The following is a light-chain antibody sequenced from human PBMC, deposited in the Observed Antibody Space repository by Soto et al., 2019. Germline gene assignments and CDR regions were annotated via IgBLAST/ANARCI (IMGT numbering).Light chain of an antibody. J-gene: IGKJ4*01. CDR3: QQHGSSLALT. CDR2: GAS. Sequence: PGERATLSCMASQRITSTFLAWYQQKPGQAPRLLIYGASSRATGIPDRFTGSGSGTDFTLTISRLEPEDFAVYYCQQHGSSLALTFGGGTKVDIK. CDR1: QRITSTF. V-gene: IGKV3-20*01.